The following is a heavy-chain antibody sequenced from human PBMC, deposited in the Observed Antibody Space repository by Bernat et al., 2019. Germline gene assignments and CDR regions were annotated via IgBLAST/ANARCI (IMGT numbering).Heavy chain of an antibody. V-gene: IGHV3-30*18. CDR3: AKDRSSSWSIDY. CDR2: ISYDGSNK. D-gene: IGHD6-13*01. Sequence: QVQLVESGGGVVQPGRSLRLFCAASGFTFSSYGVHWVRQAPGKGLEWVAVISYDGSNKYYADSVKGRFTISRDNSKNTLYLQMNSLRAEDTAVYYCAKDRSSSWSIDYWGQGTLVTVSS. CDR1: GFTFSSYG. J-gene: IGHJ4*02.